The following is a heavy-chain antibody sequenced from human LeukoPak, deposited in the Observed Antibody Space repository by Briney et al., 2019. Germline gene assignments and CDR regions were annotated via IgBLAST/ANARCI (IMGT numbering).Heavy chain of an antibody. V-gene: IGHV3-23*01. CDR2: ISGSGGST. CDR3: AKVTPREYENGYYSGAFDI. CDR1: GFTFSSYA. J-gene: IGHJ3*02. D-gene: IGHD3-22*01. Sequence: GGSLRLSCAASGFTFSSYATSWVRQAPGKGLEWVSAISGSGGSTYYADSVKGRFTISRDNSKNTLYLQMNSLRAEDTAVYYCAKVTPREYENGYYSGAFDIWGQGTMVTVSS.